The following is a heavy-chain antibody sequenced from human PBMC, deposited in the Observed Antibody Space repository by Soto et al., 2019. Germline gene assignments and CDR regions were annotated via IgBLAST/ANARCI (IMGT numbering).Heavy chain of an antibody. J-gene: IGHJ6*02. CDR2: IYHSGST. CDR3: ARAHYGDYGYGMDV. D-gene: IGHD4-17*01. V-gene: IGHV4-30-2*01. Sequence: QLQLQESGSGLVKPSQTLSLTCAVSGGSISSGGYSWSWIRQPPGKGLEWIGYIYHSGSTYYHPSLKSRVTIAVDRSKTQFSLKLSSVTAADTAVYYCARAHYGDYGYGMDVWGQGTTVTVSS. CDR1: GGSISSGGYS.